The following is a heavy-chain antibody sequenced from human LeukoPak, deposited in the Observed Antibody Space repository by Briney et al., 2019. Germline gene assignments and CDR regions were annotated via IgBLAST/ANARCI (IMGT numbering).Heavy chain of an antibody. CDR2: ISSSSSYI. CDR1: GFTFSSYS. CDR3: ARAYSYGYAFDI. V-gene: IGHV3-21*01. Sequence: GGSPRLSCAASGFTFSSYSMNWVRQAPGKGLEWVSSISSSSSYIYYADSVKGRFTISRDNAKNSLYLQMNSLRAEDTAVYYCARAYSYGYAFDIWGQGTMVTVSS. J-gene: IGHJ3*02. D-gene: IGHD5-18*01.